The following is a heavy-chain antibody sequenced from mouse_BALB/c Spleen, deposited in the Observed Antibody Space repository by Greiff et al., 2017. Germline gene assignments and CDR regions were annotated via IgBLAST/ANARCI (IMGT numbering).Heavy chain of an antibody. CDR1: GFSLTSYG. CDR2: IWAGGST. V-gene: IGHV2-9*02. D-gene: IGHD2-2*01. CDR3: ARGADGYDEEYYYAMDY. Sequence: VQLVESGPGLVAPSQSLSITCTVSGFSLTSYGVHWVRQPPGKGLEWLGVIWAGGSTNYNSALMSRLSISKDNSKSQVFLKMNSLQTDDTAMYYCARGADGYDEEYYYAMDYWGQGTSVTVSS. J-gene: IGHJ4*01.